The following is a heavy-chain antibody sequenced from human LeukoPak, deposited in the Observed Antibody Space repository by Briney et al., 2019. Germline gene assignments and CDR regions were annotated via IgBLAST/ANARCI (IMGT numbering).Heavy chain of an antibody. Sequence: NPSETLSLTCTVSGGSISSYYWSWIRQPPGKGLEWIGYIYYSGSTNYNPSLKSRVTISVDTSKNQFSLKLSSVTAADTAVYYCARVEDTVLDYWGQGTLVTVSS. D-gene: IGHD2-15*01. CDR3: ARVEDTVLDY. V-gene: IGHV4-59*01. CDR2: IYYSGST. J-gene: IGHJ4*02. CDR1: GGSISSYY.